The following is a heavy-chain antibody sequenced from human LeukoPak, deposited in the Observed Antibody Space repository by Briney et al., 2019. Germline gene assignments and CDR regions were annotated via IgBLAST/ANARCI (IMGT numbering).Heavy chain of an antibody. V-gene: IGHV4-34*01. D-gene: IGHD7-27*01. J-gene: IGHJ5*02. CDR3: ARGLPPSGDREEGNWFDP. Sequence: PSETLSLTCAVYGGSFSGYYWSWIRQPPGKGLEWIGEINHSGSTNYNPSLKSRVTISVDRSKNQFSLKLSSVTTADTAVYYCARGLPPSGDREEGNWFDPWGQGTLVTVSS. CDR1: GGSFSGYY. CDR2: INHSGST.